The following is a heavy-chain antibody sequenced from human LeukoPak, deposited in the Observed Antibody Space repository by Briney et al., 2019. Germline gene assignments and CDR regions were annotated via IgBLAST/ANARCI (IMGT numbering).Heavy chain of an antibody. CDR2: IWYDGSNK. D-gene: IGHD5-12*01. V-gene: IGHV3-33*08. Sequence: GGSLRLSCAASGFTVSSNYMSWVRQAPGKGLEWVAVIWYDGSNKYYADSVKGRFTISRDNSKNTLYLQMNSLRAEDTAVYYCARGGGYVPYYFDYWGQGTLVTVSS. J-gene: IGHJ4*02. CDR1: GFTVSSNY. CDR3: ARGGGYVPYYFDY.